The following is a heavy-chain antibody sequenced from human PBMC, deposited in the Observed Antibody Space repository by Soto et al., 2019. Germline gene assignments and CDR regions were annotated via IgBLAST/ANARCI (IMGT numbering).Heavy chain of an antibody. J-gene: IGHJ1*01. CDR3: ADGLHCGGDCPISEYFHH. CDR2: IYYSGNT. Sequence: QLQLQESGPGLVKPSETLSLTCTVSDGSISSSYYYWGWIRQPPGKGLEWIGSIYYSGNTYYNPSLENRITISVDTSKNPFSLKISSVTAADTAVYYCADGLHCGGDCPISEYFHHCGQGTLVTVSS. CDR1: DGSISSSYYY. V-gene: IGHV4-39*01. D-gene: IGHD2-21*02.